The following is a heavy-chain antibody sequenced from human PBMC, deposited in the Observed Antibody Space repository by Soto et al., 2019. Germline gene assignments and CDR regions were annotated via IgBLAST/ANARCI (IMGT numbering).Heavy chain of an antibody. D-gene: IGHD6-13*01. J-gene: IGHJ4*02. CDR1: GFTFSSYG. CDR3: ARFEFGSQQLIDY. Sequence: GGSLRLSCAASGFTFSSYGMHWVRQAPGKGLEWVAVIWYDGSNKYYADSVKGRFTISRDNSKNTLYLQMNSLRAEDTAVYYCARFEFGSQQLIDYWGQGTLVTVSS. V-gene: IGHV3-33*01. CDR2: IWYDGSNK.